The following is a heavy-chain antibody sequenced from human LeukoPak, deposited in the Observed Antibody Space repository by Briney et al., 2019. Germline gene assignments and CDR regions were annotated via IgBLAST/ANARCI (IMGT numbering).Heavy chain of an antibody. D-gene: IGHD6-13*01. J-gene: IGHJ3*02. CDR2: ISSSGSTI. Sequence: GGSLRLSCAASGFTFSSYEMNWVRQAPGKGLEWVSYISSSGSTIYYADSVKGRFTISRDNAKNSLYLQMNSLRAEDTAVYYCARFRIAAAGGDAFDIWGQGTMVTVSS. CDR1: GFTFSSYE. V-gene: IGHV3-48*03. CDR3: ARFRIAAAGGDAFDI.